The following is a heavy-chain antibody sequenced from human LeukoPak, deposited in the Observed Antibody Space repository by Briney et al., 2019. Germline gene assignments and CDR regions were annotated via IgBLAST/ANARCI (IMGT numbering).Heavy chain of an antibody. J-gene: IGHJ4*02. Sequence: GASVKVSCKASGGTFSSYAISWVRQAPGQGLEWMGRIIPILGIANYAQKFQGRVTITADKSTSTAYMELSSLRSEDTAVYYCARDFGVATILGGDYWGQGTLVTVSS. CDR2: IIPILGIA. D-gene: IGHD5-12*01. V-gene: IGHV1-69*04. CDR3: ARDFGVATILGGDY. CDR1: GGTFSSYA.